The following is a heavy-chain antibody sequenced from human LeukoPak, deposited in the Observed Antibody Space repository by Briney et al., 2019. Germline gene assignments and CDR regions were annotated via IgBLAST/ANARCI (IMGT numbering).Heavy chain of an antibody. Sequence: SETLSLTCTVSGGSISSYYWSWIRQPPGKGLEWIGYIYYSGSTNYNPSLKSRVTISVDTSKNQFSLKLSSVTAADTAVYYCARDVQRWLQSGSYYMDVWGKGTTVTVSS. D-gene: IGHD5-24*01. CDR3: ARDVQRWLQSGSYYMDV. V-gene: IGHV4-59*01. CDR2: IYYSGST. CDR1: GGSISSYY. J-gene: IGHJ6*03.